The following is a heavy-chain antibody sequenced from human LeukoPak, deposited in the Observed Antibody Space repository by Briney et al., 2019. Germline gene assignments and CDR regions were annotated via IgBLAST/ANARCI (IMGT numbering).Heavy chain of an antibody. CDR2: IYYSGST. Sequence: SETLSLTCTVSGGSISSYYWSWIRQPPGKGLEWIGYIYYSGSTNYNPSLKSRVTISVDTSKNQFSLKLSSVTAADTAVYYCARVSYYYDSSGYLPNYGMDVWGQGTTVTVSS. V-gene: IGHV4-59*01. J-gene: IGHJ6*02. CDR1: GGSISSYY. CDR3: ARVSYYYDSSGYLPNYGMDV. D-gene: IGHD3-22*01.